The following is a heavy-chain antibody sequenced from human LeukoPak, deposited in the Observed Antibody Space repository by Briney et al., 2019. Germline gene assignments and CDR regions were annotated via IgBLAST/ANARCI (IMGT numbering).Heavy chain of an antibody. J-gene: IGHJ4*02. Sequence: SETLSLTCAVYGGSFSGYYWSWIRQPPGKGLEWIGEINHSGSTNYNPSLKSRVTISVDTSKNQFSLKLSPVTAADTAVYYCARLRELAAQGDAGDYWDQGTLVTVSS. CDR3: ARLRELAAQGDAGDY. CDR2: INHSGST. D-gene: IGHD6-6*01. CDR1: GGSFSGYY. V-gene: IGHV4-34*01.